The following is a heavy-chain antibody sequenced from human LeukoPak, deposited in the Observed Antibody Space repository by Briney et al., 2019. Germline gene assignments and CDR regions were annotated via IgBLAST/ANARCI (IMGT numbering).Heavy chain of an antibody. CDR3: ARHGVDVTIFGVVIIPGGD. V-gene: IGHV5-51*01. CDR1: GYSFTSYW. Sequence: GESLKISCKGSGYSFTSYWIGWVRQMPGKGLEWMGIIYPGDSDTRYSPSFQGQVTISADKSISTAYLQWSSLKASDTAMYYCARHGVDVTIFGVVIIPGGDRGQGTLVTVSS. D-gene: IGHD3-3*01. CDR2: IYPGDSDT. J-gene: IGHJ4*02.